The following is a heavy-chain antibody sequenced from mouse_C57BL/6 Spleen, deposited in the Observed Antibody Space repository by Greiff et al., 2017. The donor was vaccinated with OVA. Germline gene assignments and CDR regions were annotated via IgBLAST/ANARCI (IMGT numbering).Heavy chain of an antibody. Sequence: EVKVEESGEGLVKPGGSLKLSCAASGFTFSSYAMSWVRQTPEKRLEWVAYISSGGDYIYYADTVKGRFTISRDNARNTLYLQMSSLKSEDTAMYYCTRGGDGGYFDYWGQGTTLTVSS. CDR1: GFTFSSYA. V-gene: IGHV5S21*01. CDR3: TRGGDGGYFDY. J-gene: IGHJ2*01. CDR2: ISSGGDYI.